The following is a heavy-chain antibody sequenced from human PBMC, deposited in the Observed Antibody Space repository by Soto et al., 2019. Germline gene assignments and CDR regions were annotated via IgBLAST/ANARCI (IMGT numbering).Heavy chain of an antibody. J-gene: IGHJ6*03. CDR2: ISGSGTST. Sequence: EGQLLESGGGLVQPGGSLRLSCAASGFTFSSYAMSWVRQAPGKGLEWVSAISGSGTSTYYADSVKGRFTISRDNSKNTLYLQMNSLRAEDTAVYYCAKTADYGDYYYYYYYMDVWGKGTTVTVSS. V-gene: IGHV3-23*01. CDR1: GFTFSSYA. D-gene: IGHD4-17*01. CDR3: AKTADYGDYYYYYYYMDV.